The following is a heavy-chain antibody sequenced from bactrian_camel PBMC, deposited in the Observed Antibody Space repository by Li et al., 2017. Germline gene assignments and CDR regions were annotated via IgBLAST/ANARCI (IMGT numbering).Heavy chain of an antibody. CDR2: IDSAGDT. J-gene: IGHJ4*01. CDR1: GYIHPDFC. Sequence: HVQLVESGGGSVQAGGSLRLSCLASGYIHPDFCMGWLRQAPGKEREGVATIDSAGDTTYADSVKGRFTISTDNAKNTVYLQMNTLKPEDTGMYYCARKRRFGSCIDDMTAGDYWGQGTQVTVS. V-gene: IGHV3S53*01. CDR3: ARKRRFGSCIDDMTAGDY. D-gene: IGHD5*01.